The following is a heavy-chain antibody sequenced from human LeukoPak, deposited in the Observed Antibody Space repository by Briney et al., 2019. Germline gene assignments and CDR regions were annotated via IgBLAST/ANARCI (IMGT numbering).Heavy chain of an antibody. Sequence: ASVKVSCKASGYTFTGYYMHWVRQAPGQGLEWMGWINPNSGGTNYAQKFQGRVTMTRDTSISTAYMELSRLRSDDTAVYYCARTSELYGDYVNSWFDPWGQGTLVTVS. CDR1: GYTFTGYY. J-gene: IGHJ5*02. V-gene: IGHV1-2*02. CDR3: ARTSELYGDYVNSWFDP. D-gene: IGHD4-17*01. CDR2: INPNSGGT.